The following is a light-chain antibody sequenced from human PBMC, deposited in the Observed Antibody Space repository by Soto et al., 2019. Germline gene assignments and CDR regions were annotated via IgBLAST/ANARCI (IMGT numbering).Light chain of an antibody. J-gene: IGKJ1*01. CDR3: QQYSSFTT. V-gene: IGKV1-5*03. Sequence: DIQMTQTPSTLSASVGDRVTITCRASQNIATWLAWYQQKPGNAPKLLIYKASTLQNGVPSRFRGSGSGTEFTLTISSLQPDDFATSYCQQYSSFTTFGQGPKVDI. CDR1: QNIATW. CDR2: KAS.